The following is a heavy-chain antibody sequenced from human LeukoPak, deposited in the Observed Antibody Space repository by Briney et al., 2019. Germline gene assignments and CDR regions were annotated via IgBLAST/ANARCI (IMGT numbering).Heavy chain of an antibody. J-gene: IGHJ4*02. CDR3: AKTLLRGLYYFDR. CDR1: GGSTSSTSYN. V-gene: IGHV4-39*07. Sequence: SETLSLTCTVSGGSTSSTSYNWGWIRQPPGKGLEWIGSIFYTGSANYSPSLKSRVTMSVDTSKNQFSLILNSVTAADTAIYYCAKTLLRGLYYFDRWGQGTLVTVSS. D-gene: IGHD3-10*01. CDR2: IFYTGSA.